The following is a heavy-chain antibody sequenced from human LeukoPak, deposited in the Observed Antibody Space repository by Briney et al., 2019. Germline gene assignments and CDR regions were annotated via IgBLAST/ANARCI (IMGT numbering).Heavy chain of an antibody. CDR3: ARLNDRRGDY. CDR1: GGSISSSYY. CDR2: IYYSGST. D-gene: IGHD3-22*01. V-gene: IGHV4-39*01. J-gene: IGHJ4*02. Sequence: SETLSLTCTVSGGSISSSYYWGWIRQPPGKGLEWIGSIYYSGSTYYNPSLKSRVTISVDTSKNQFSLKLSSVTAADTAVYYCARLNDRRGDYWGQGTLVTVSS.